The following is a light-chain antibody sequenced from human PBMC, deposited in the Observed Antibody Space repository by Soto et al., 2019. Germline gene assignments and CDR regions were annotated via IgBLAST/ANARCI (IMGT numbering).Light chain of an antibody. CDR2: DVS. CDR3: NSYTSTSTYV. Sequence: QSVLTQPASVSGSPGQSIAISCTGTSSDVGGYNYVSWYQQHPGKAPKLMIYDVSKRPSGVSNRFSGSKSGNTASLTISGLQAEDEAEYYCNSYTSTSTYVFGTGTKLTVL. V-gene: IGLV2-14*03. CDR1: SSDVGGYNY. J-gene: IGLJ1*01.